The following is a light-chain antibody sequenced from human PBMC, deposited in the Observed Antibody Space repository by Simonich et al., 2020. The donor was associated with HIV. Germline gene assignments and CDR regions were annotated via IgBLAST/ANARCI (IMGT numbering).Light chain of an antibody. CDR1: SGSIASSY. J-gene: IGLJ3*02. CDR3: QSYDSTTWV. V-gene: IGLV6-57*01. Sequence: NFMLTQSHSVSESPGKTVTISCTRSSGSIASSYVQWYQHRPGSSPTTVIYEDNQRPSVVPDRFSGSIDYSSNSASLTISGLKTEDEADYYCQSYDSTTWVFGGGTKLTVL. CDR2: EDN.